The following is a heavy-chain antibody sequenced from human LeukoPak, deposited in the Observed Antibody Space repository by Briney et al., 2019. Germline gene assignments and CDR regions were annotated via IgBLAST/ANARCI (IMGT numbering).Heavy chain of an antibody. J-gene: IGHJ6*03. CDR2: ISGSGGST. CDR1: GFTFSSYA. D-gene: IGHD3-10*01. CDR3: AREGPYGSGSFPYYYYYMDV. Sequence: GGSLRLSCAASGFTFSSYAMSWVRQAPGKGLEWVSVISGSGGSTYYADSVKGRFTISRDNSKNTLYLQMNSLRAEDTAVYYCAREGPYGSGSFPYYYYYMDVWGKGTTVTVSS. V-gene: IGHV3-23*01.